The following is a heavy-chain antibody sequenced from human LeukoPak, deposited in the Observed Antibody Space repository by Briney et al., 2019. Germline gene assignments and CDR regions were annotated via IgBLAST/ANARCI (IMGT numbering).Heavy chain of an antibody. V-gene: IGHV3-9*01. D-gene: IGHD3-3*01. CDR2: ISWNSGSV. J-gene: IGHJ6*02. Sequence: PGGSLRLSCAASGFTFDDYAMHWVRHAPGKGLEWVSGISWNSGSVGYADSVKGRFTISRDNAKNSLYLQMNSLRAEDTAVYYCASSYYDFWSGYWHYYYGMDVWGQGTTVTVSS. CDR1: GFTFDDYA. CDR3: ASSYYDFWSGYWHYYYGMDV.